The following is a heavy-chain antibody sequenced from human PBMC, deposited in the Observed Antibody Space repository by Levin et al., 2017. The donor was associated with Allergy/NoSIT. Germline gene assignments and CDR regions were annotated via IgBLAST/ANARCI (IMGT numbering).Heavy chain of an antibody. CDR2: IKSKSDGGTT. J-gene: IGHJ4*02. D-gene: IGHD5-18*01. V-gene: IGHV3-15*01. CDR3: TTGTWIQLWLADS. CDR1: GFTFSNAW. Sequence: PGGSLRLSCAASGFTFSNAWMSWVRQVPGKGLEWVGHIKSKSDGGTTDYAAPVKGRFTISRDDSKNTLYVQMNSLKTEDTAVYYCTTGTWIQLWLADSWGQGTLVTVSS.